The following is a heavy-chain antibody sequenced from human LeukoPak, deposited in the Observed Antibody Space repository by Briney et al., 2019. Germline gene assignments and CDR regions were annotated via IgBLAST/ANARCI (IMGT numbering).Heavy chain of an antibody. V-gene: IGHV4-34*01. D-gene: IGHD2-2*01. J-gene: IGHJ4*02. CDR1: GGSFSGYY. CDR2: INHSGST. CDR3: ARGRRGNIVVVPAALGVYYFDY. Sequence: SETLSLTCAVYGGSFSGYYWSWIRQPPGKGLEWIGGINHSGSTNYNPSLKSRVTISVDTSKNQFSLKLSSVTAADTAVYYCARGRRGNIVVVPAALGVYYFDYWGQGTLVTVSS.